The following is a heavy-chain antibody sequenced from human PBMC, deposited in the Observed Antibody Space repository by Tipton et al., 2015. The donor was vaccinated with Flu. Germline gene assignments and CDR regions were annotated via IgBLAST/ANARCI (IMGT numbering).Heavy chain of an antibody. CDR3: ASGGRAPLRSRWSNAFDI. D-gene: IGHD6-13*01. CDR1: GGSFSGYY. CDR2: INHSGST. V-gene: IGHV4-34*01. Sequence: TLSLTCAVYGGSFSGYYWSWIRQPPGKGLEWIGEINHSGSTNYNPALKSRVTISVDTSKNQFSLKLSSVTAADPAVYYCASGGRAPLRSRWSNAFDIWGQGTMVTSSS. J-gene: IGHJ3*02.